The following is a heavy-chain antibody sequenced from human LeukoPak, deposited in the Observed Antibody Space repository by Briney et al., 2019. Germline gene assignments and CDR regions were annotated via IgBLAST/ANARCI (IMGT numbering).Heavy chain of an antibody. CDR1: GFTVSTNY. Sequence: GGSLRLSCAASGFTVSTNYMTWVRQAPGKGLEWVSVIYRDGRTYYADSVKGRFTISRDNSKNTLYLQMNSLRAEDTAMYYCAREDYDSNSSNPPNAFDIWGQGTMVTVSS. CDR2: IYRDGRT. CDR3: AREDYDSNSSNPPNAFDI. V-gene: IGHV3-66*02. D-gene: IGHD3-22*01. J-gene: IGHJ3*02.